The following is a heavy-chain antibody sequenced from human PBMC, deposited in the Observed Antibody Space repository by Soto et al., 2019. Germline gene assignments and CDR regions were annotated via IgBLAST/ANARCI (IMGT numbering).Heavy chain of an antibody. D-gene: IGHD5-12*01. CDR3: ARRGRLRAYWFDP. CDR2: IYHSGST. CDR1: GYSISSGYY. Sequence: SETLSLTCAVSGYSISSGYYWGWIRQPPGKGLEWIGSIYHSGSTYYNPSLKSRVTISVDTSKNQFSLKLSSVTAADTAVYYCARRGRLRAYWFDPWGQGTLVTVS. V-gene: IGHV4-38-2*01. J-gene: IGHJ5*02.